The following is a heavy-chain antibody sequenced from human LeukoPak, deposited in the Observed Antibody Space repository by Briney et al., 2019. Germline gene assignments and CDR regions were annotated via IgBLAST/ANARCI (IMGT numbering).Heavy chain of an antibody. Sequence: GASVKVSCKASGYTFTGYYMHWVRQAPGQGREWMGWINPNSGGTNYAQKFQGRVTMTRDTSISTAYMELSRLRSDDTAVYYCARGKLERSHTTYYYYYYMDVWGKGTTVTVSS. CDR3: ARGKLERSHTTYYYYYYMDV. V-gene: IGHV1-2*02. D-gene: IGHD1-1*01. CDR2: INPNSGGT. J-gene: IGHJ6*03. CDR1: GYTFTGYY.